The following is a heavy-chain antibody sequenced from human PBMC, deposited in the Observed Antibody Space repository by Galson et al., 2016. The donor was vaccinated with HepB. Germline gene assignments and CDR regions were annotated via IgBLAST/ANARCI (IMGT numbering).Heavy chain of an antibody. CDR3: ATLATDSLAYYFYGMDV. D-gene: IGHD2-15*01. Sequence: SVKVSCKASGGNFNNYVIYWVRQAPGQGLELMGRIIPIFNTANYAQKFQGRVTITADESTSTAYLELSSLRPEDTAVYYCATLATDSLAYYFYGMDVWGQGTTVTVSS. CDR1: GGNFNNYV. V-gene: IGHV1-69*13. J-gene: IGHJ6*02. CDR2: IIPIFNTA.